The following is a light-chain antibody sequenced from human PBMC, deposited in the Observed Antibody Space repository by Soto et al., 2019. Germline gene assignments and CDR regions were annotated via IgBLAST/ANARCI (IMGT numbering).Light chain of an antibody. CDR1: SSNIGNNY. CDR2: EDN. Sequence: HSVLTQPPSLSALPGQKVTISCSRSSSNIGNNYVSWYQQPPGTAPNLLIYEDNRRRSGIPDRFSGSKSCTSATLVITGLQTGDQADYYCATWDSSLSVVVFGGGTKVTVL. V-gene: IGLV1-51*02. CDR3: ATWDSSLSVVV. J-gene: IGLJ2*01.